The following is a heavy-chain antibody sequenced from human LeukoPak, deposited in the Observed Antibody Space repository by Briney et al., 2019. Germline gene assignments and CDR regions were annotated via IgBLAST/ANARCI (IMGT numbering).Heavy chain of an antibody. V-gene: IGHV4-39*07. J-gene: IGHJ5*02. CDR3: SRESGPYCPFGH. CDR1: GGSISNNNYY. D-gene: IGHD1-26*01. CDR2: IYYGGDT. Sequence: PSETLSLTCTVSGGSISNNNYYWGWVRQPPGKGLEWIGSIYYGGDTYYNPSLRSRVTISVDTSKNHLYLSLASVTAADTAVYYCSRESGPYCPFGHWGQGTLVAVTS.